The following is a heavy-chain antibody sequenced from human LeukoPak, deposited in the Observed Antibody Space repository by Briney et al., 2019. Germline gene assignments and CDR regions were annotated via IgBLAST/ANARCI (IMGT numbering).Heavy chain of an antibody. CDR1: GGSFSGYY. J-gene: IGHJ6*03. Sequence: KPSETLSLTCAVYGGSFSGYYWSWIRQPPGKGLEWIGEINHSGSTNYNPSLKSRVTISVDTSKNQFSLKLSSVTAADTAVYYCARGRGEVYSGYPTRYYYYYYMDVWGKGTTVTVSS. V-gene: IGHV4-34*01. D-gene: IGHD5-12*01. CDR2: INHSGST. CDR3: ARGRGEVYSGYPTRYYYYYYMDV.